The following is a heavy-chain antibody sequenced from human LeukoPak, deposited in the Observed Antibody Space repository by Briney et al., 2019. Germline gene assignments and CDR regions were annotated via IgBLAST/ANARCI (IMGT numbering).Heavy chain of an antibody. V-gene: IGHV3-66*01. D-gene: IGHD6-13*01. CDR3: ARDGKSSWVPVYFDY. J-gene: IGHJ4*02. CDR1: GFTVSSNY. CDR2: IYSGGST. Sequence: GGSLRLSCAASGFTVSSNYMSWVRQAPGKGQEWVSVIYSGGSTYYADSVKGRFTISRDNSKNTLYLQMNSLRAEDTAVYYCARDGKSSWVPVYFDYWGQGTLVTVSS.